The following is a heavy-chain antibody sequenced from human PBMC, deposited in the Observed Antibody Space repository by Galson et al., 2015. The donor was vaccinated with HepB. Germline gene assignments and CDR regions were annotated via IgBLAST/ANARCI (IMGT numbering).Heavy chain of an antibody. V-gene: IGHV3-21*01. J-gene: IGHJ3*02. CDR3: ARLGPSYYYDSSGYPDAFDI. D-gene: IGHD3-22*01. CDR2: ISSSSSYI. CDR1: GFTFSSYS. Sequence: SLRLSCAASGFTFSSYSMNWVRQAPGKGLEWVSSISSSSSYIYYADSVKGRFTISRDNAKNSLYLQMNSLRAEDTAVYYCARLGPSYYYDSSGYPDAFDIWGQGTMVTVSS.